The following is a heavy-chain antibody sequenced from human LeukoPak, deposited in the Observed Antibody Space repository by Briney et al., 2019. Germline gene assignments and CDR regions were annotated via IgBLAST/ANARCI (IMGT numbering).Heavy chain of an antibody. V-gene: IGHV4-61*05. CDR2: IYYSGST. CDR3: ARTLPAARGEFDY. CDR1: GGSISSSSYY. Sequence: TSETLSLTCTVSGGSISSSSYYWGWIRQPPGKGLEWIGYIYYSGSTNYNPSLKSRVTISVDTSKNQFSLKLSSVTAADTAVYYCARTLPAARGEFDYWGQGTLVTVSS. D-gene: IGHD6-6*01. J-gene: IGHJ4*02.